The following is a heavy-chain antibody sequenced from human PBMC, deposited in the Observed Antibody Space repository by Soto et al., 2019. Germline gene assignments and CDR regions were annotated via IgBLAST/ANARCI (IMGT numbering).Heavy chain of an antibody. V-gene: IGHV3-74*01. J-gene: IGHJ3*02. CDR2: INDDGRRT. Sequence: PGGSLRLSCAASGFTFSSYWMHWVRQAPGKGLEWVSRINDDGRRTSYADSVKGRFTISRDNAKNTLYLQMNSLRAEDTAVYYCAKVRIVVVRDAFDIWGQGTMVTVSS. D-gene: IGHD2-15*01. CDR1: GFTFSSYW. CDR3: AKVRIVVVRDAFDI.